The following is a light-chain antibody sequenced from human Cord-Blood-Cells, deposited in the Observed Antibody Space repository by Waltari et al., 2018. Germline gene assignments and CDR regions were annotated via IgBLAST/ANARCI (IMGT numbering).Light chain of an antibody. CDR3: QQYNNWPGK. Sequence: EIVMTQSPAPLFVSPGERATLSSRASQRVSSNIAWYQEKPGQAPSLLSYGASTRATGTPARFSGSGAGTEFTLTISSLQSEDFSVYDCQQYNNWPGKFGQGTKVEIK. V-gene: IGKV3-15*01. J-gene: IGKJ1*01. CDR2: GAS. CDR1: QRVSSN.